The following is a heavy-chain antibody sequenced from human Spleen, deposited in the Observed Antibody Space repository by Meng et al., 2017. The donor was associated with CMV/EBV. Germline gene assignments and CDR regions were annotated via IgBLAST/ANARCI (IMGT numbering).Heavy chain of an antibody. CDR3: ARGGVYCSSTSCYWGAVYYYYGMDV. J-gene: IGHJ6*02. Sequence: GSLRLSCAVYGGSFSDYFWSWIRQPLGKGLEWIGEISHSGSTTYNPSLKSRVAISVNTSKNQFSLKLSSVTAADTAVYYCARGGVYCSSTSCYWGAVYYYYGMDVWGQGTTVTVSS. D-gene: IGHD2-2*01. V-gene: IGHV4-34*01. CDR1: GGSFSDYF. CDR2: ISHSGST.